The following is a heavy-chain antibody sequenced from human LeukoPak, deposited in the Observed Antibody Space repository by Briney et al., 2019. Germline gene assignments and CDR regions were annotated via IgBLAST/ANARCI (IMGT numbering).Heavy chain of an antibody. V-gene: IGHV3-9*03. CDR3: AKDRRAVAGTAAGAFDI. D-gene: IGHD6-19*01. CDR1: GFTFDDYA. CDR2: ISWNSGNI. Sequence: GGSLRLSCAASGFTFDDYAMHWVRQAPGKGLEWVSGISWNSGNIGYADSVKGRFTISRDNAKNSLYLQMNSLRAEDMALYYCAKDRRAVAGTAAGAFDIWGQGTLVTVSS. J-gene: IGHJ3*02.